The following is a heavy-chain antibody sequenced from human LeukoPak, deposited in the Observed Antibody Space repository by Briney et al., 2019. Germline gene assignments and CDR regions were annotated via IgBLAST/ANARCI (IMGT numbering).Heavy chain of an antibody. D-gene: IGHD6-13*01. V-gene: IGHV3-15*01. Sequence: KPGGSLRLSCAASGFTFSNAWMSWVRQAPGKGLEWVGRIKSKTDGGTTDYAAPVKGRFTISRVDSKNTLYLQMNSLKTEDTAVYYCTTLGIAGGSFDYWGQGTLVTVSS. CDR2: IKSKTDGGTT. J-gene: IGHJ4*02. CDR3: TTLGIAGGSFDY. CDR1: GFTFSNAW.